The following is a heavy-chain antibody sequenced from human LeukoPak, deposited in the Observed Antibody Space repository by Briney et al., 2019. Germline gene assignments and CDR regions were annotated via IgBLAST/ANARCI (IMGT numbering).Heavy chain of an antibody. CDR2: IYTSGST. V-gene: IGHV4-4*07. CDR1: GGSISSYY. D-gene: IGHD2-15*01. Sequence: PSETLSLTCTVSGGSISSYYWSWIRQPAGKGLEWIGRIYTSGSTNYNPSLKSRVTMSVDTSKNQFSLKLSSVTVADTAVYYCAREILLLSQDAFDIWGQGTMVTVSS. J-gene: IGHJ3*02. CDR3: AREILLLSQDAFDI.